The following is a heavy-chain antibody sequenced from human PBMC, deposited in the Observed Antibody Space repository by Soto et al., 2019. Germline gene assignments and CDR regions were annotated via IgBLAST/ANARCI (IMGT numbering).Heavy chain of an antibody. D-gene: IGHD3-10*01. V-gene: IGHV1-69*01. CDR2: IIPIVGTA. CDR1: GGTFSSYA. Sequence: QVQLVQSGAEVKKPGSSVKVSCKASGGTFSSYAISWVRQAPGQGLEWMGGIIPIVGTANYAQKFQGRVTITADESTSTAYMELSSLRSEDTAVYYCARWLTAGSAYYYYYGIDVWGQGTTVTVSS. J-gene: IGHJ6*02. CDR3: ARWLTAGSAYYYYYGIDV.